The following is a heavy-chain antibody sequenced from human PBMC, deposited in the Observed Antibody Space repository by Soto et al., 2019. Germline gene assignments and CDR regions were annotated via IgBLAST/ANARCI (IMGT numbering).Heavy chain of an antibody. V-gene: IGHV1-3*05. D-gene: IGHD6-19*01. J-gene: IGHJ4*02. CDR1: GYTFTSYA. CDR2: INAGNGNT. CDR3: ARSPGIAVADY. Sequence: QVQLVQSGAEEKKPGASVKVSCKASGYTFTSYAMHWVRQAPGQRLEWMGWINAGNGNTKYSQKFQGRVTITRDTXXXXAXXXXXXXXXXDTAVYXXARSPGIAVADYWGQGTLVTVSS.